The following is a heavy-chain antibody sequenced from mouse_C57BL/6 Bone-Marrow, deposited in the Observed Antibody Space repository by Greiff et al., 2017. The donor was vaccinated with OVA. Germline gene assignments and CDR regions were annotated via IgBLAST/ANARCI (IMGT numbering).Heavy chain of an antibody. V-gene: IGHV1-81*01. Sequence: VKVVESGAELARPGASVKLSCKASGYTFTSYGISWVKQRTGQGLEWIGEIYPRSGNTYYNEKFKGKATLTADKSSSTAYMELRSLTSEDSAVYFCGLGVFDYWGQGTTLTVSS. CDR3: GLGVFDY. CDR2: IYPRSGNT. J-gene: IGHJ2*01. D-gene: IGHD4-1*01. CDR1: GYTFTSYG.